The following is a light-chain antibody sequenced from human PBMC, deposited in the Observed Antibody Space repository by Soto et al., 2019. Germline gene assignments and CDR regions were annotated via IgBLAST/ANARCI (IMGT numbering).Light chain of an antibody. CDR3: LQYHNLWA. CDR2: RAS. V-gene: IGKV3-15*01. Sequence: ILMTQSPATVSVSPGESATLSCRASQNIYYNVAWYQQRPGQAPRLLIYRASTRAPGVPARFSGSGSGTEFTLTISSLQPEDFTVSSCLQYHNLWALGQGTKVDIK. CDR1: QNIYYN. J-gene: IGKJ1*01.